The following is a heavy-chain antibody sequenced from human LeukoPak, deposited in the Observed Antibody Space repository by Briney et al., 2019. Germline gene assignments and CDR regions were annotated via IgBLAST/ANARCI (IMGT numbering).Heavy chain of an antibody. V-gene: IGHV4-61*02. CDR2: LYTNDNT. Sequence: PSQTLSLTCIVSGCSITSGRYYWTWIRQPAGKGLEWIGRLYTNDNTNYDPSLESRVSISVDTSKSQFYLQLTSVTAADTAVYFCARAVVTDDYYMDVWGKGITVIVSS. CDR3: ARAVVTDDYYMDV. D-gene: IGHD2-21*02. J-gene: IGHJ6*03. CDR1: GCSITSGRYY.